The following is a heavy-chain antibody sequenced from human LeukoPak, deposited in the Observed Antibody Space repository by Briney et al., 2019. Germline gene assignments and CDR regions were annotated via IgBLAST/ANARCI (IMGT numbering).Heavy chain of an antibody. Sequence: ASVKVSCKASGYTLTSYDINWVRQATGQGLEWMGWINPNSGGTNYAQKFQGRVTMTRDTSISTAYMELSRLRSEDTAVYYCATGVGATGEYYFDYWGQGTLVTVSS. V-gene: IGHV1-2*02. D-gene: IGHD1-26*01. CDR2: INPNSGGT. CDR3: ATGVGATGEYYFDY. J-gene: IGHJ4*02. CDR1: GYTLTSYD.